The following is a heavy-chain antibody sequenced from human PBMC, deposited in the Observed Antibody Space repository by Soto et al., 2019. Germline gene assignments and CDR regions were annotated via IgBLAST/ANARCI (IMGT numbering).Heavy chain of an antibody. CDR1: GGSISSYY. CDR3: ARHLIPNSNKFSNVMDV. D-gene: IGHD3-16*01. J-gene: IGHJ6*02. CDR2: IYYSGST. V-gene: IGHV4-59*08. Sequence: PSETLSLTCTVSGGSISSYYWSWIRQPPGKGLEWIGYIYYSGSTNYNPSLKSRVTISVDTSKNQFSLNLSSVTAADTAVYYCARHLIPNSNKFSNVMDVWGQGTTVTVSS.